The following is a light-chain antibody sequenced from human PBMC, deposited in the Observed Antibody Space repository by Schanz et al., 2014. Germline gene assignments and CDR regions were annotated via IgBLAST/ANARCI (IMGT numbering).Light chain of an antibody. CDR2: GAS. CDR3: QQRSNWS. CDR1: QSVSSNY. V-gene: IGKV3D-20*02. J-gene: IGKJ4*01. Sequence: EIVLTQSPGTLSLSPGERATLSCRASQSVSSNYLAWYQQKPGQAPRLLIYGASSRANGTPDRFSGSGSGTDFTLTISSLEPEDFAVYYCQQRSNWSFGGGTKVEIK.